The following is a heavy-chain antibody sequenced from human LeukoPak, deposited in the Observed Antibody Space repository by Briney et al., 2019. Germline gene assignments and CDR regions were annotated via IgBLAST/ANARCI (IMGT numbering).Heavy chain of an antibody. D-gene: IGHD2-15*01. CDR1: GFTFSDYY. J-gene: IGHJ6*02. CDR2: ISSSSSYT. V-gene: IGHV3-11*03. Sequence: PGGSLRLSCAASGFTFSDYYMSWIRQAPGKRLEWVSYISSSSSYTNYAESVKGRFTISRDNAKNSLYLQMNSLRAEDTAVYYCARRQVVGGNYYGIDVWGQGTTVTVSS. CDR3: ARRQVVGGNYYGIDV.